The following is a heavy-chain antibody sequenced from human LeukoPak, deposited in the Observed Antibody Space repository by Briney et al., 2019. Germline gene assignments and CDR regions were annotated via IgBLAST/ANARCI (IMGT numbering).Heavy chain of an antibody. Sequence: QPSETLSLTCAVSGGSIGSSNWWSWVRQPPGKGLEWIGEIFPSGSTNYNPSLKSRVTISIDKSENQFSLKLSSVTAADTAVYYCARGKDSSALLFPYWGQGTLVTVSS. CDR3: ARGKDSSALLFPY. CDR1: GGSIGSSNW. D-gene: IGHD6-19*01. V-gene: IGHV4-4*02. CDR2: IFPSGST. J-gene: IGHJ4*02.